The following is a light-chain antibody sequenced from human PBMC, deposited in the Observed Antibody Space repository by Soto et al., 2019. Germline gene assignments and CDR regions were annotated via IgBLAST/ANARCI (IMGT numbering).Light chain of an antibody. CDR3: QSYDSSNQGVV. CDR1: SGSIASNY. V-gene: IGLV6-57*02. CDR2: EDN. J-gene: IGLJ2*01. Sequence: NFMLTQPHSVSESPGKTVTISCTGSSGSIASNYVQWYQQRPGSAPTTVIYEDNQRPSGVPDRFSGSIDSSSNSASLTISGPKTEDEADYYCQSYDSSNQGVVFGGGTKLTVL.